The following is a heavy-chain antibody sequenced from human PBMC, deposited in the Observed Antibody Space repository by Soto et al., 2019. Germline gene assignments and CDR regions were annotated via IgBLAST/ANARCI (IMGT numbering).Heavy chain of an antibody. Sequence: QVQLQESGPGLVKPSETLSLSCTVSGDPISRYHWSWIRQTPGKGLEWIGYVHNSGSTSYNPSLKSRVTISIDTSRKQFPLRLRSVTAADTAVYYCTGDRNNRVWYKYWGQGTLVTVSS. V-gene: IGHV4-59*01. CDR3: TGDRNNRVWYKY. CDR2: VHNSGST. CDR1: GDPISRYH. D-gene: IGHD6-19*01. J-gene: IGHJ4*02.